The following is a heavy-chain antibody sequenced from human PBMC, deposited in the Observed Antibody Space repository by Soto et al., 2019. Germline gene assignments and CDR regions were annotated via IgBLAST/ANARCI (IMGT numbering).Heavy chain of an antibody. J-gene: IGHJ6*02. V-gene: IGHV1-69*12. Sequence: QVQLVQSGAEVKKPGSSVRVSCKASGGTLRNYGFSWVRQAPGPGLEWMGGIIPVFGTANYAQKFQGRDTTTADESTGTVYMDVTSLGSEDTAVYYCSRGDATKIVVTTYYGMDVWGQGTTVTVSS. D-gene: IGHD3-22*01. CDR3: SRGDATKIVVTTYYGMDV. CDR2: IIPVFGTA. CDR1: GGTLRNYG.